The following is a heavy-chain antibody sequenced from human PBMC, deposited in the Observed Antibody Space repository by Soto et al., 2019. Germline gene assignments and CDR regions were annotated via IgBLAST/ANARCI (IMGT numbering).Heavy chain of an antibody. D-gene: IGHD5-18*01. CDR1: GGSISSSSYY. Sequence: SETLSLTCTVSGGSISSSSYYWGWIRQPPGKGLEWIGSIYYSGSTYYNPSLKSRVTISVDTSKNQFSLKLSSVTAADTAVYYCAMDTAMEQGYWGQGTLVTVYS. J-gene: IGHJ4*02. V-gene: IGHV4-39*01. CDR2: IYYSGST. CDR3: AMDTAMEQGY.